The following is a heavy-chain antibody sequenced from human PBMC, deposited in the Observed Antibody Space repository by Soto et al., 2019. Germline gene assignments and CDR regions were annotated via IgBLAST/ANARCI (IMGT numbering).Heavy chain of an antibody. D-gene: IGHD2-15*01. CDR2: FSGSGGST. CDR1: GFTFSSYA. CDR3: AKDVEGYCSGGSCYPFDY. Sequence: EVQLLESGGGLVQPGGSLRLSCAASGFTFSSYAMSWVRQAPGKGLEWVSAFSGSGGSTYYADSVKGRFTISRDNSKNTLYLQMNSLRAEDTAVYYCAKDVEGYCSGGSCYPFDYWGQGTLVTVSS. J-gene: IGHJ4*02. V-gene: IGHV3-23*01.